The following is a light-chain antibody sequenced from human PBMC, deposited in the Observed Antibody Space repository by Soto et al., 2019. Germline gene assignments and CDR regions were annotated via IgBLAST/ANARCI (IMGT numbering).Light chain of an antibody. CDR3: QQLNSHPPT. J-gene: IGKJ2*01. CDR2: AAS. CDR1: QGISSF. Sequence: DIQLTQSPSFLSASVGDRVTITCRASQGISSFLAWYQQKPGKAPKLLISAASTLQGGVPSRFSGSGSGTEFTLTISSLQPEDFATYYCQQLNSHPPTFGQGTKLEIK. V-gene: IGKV1-9*01.